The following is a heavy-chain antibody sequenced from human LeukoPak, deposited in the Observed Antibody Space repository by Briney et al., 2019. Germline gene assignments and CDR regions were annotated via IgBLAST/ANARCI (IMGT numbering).Heavy chain of an antibody. CDR3: AALSVDTAMGPYFDY. D-gene: IGHD5-18*01. Sequence: TSAKVSCKASGFTFTSSAMQWVRQARGQRLEWIGWIVVGSGNTNYAQKFQERVTITRDMSTSTAYMELSSLRSEDTAVYYCAALSVDTAMGPYFDYWGQGTLVTVSS. CDR2: IVVGSGNT. V-gene: IGHV1-58*02. CDR1: GFTFTSSA. J-gene: IGHJ4*02.